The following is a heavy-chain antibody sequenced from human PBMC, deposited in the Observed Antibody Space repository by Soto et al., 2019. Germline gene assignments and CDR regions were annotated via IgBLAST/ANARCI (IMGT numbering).Heavy chain of an antibody. CDR2: INYSGST. CDR1: GGSFSGYY. Sequence: SETLSLTCAVYGGSFSGYYWSWIRQPPGKGLEWIGEINYSGSTNYNPSLRSRVTISVDTSKKQISLNLNSVTAADTAVYYCAKNSYYCMAVWGKGTTVTVSS. CDR3: AKNSYYCMAV. J-gene: IGHJ6*03. V-gene: IGHV4-34*01.